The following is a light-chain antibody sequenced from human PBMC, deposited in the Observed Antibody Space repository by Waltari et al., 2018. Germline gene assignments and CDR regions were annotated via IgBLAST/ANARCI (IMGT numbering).Light chain of an antibody. V-gene: IGLV2-23*02. CDR3: CSYVGLGTYV. Sequence: QSGLTQPASASGSPGQSITISCPGPSSEVGNYNLVSWYQQHPGKAPKLLIYEVTKRASGTSDRFSASKSGNTASLTISGLQAQEDEADYYCCSYVGLGTYVFGTGTKVTV. CDR2: EVT. CDR1: SSEVGNYNL. J-gene: IGLJ1*01.